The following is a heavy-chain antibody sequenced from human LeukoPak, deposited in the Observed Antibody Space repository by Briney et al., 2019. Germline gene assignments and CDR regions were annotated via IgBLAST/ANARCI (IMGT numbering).Heavy chain of an antibody. V-gene: IGHV3-21*01. CDR1: GFTFSSYW. Sequence: PGGSLRLSCAASGFTFSSYWMSWVRQAPGKGLEWVSSIGSSGTYIYYADSVKGRFTISRDNAKNSLYLQMNSLRAEDTAVYYCARDPIPGLEWFPVDYWGQGTLVTVSS. J-gene: IGHJ4*02. CDR2: IGSSGTYI. CDR3: ARDPIPGLEWFPVDY. D-gene: IGHD3-3*01.